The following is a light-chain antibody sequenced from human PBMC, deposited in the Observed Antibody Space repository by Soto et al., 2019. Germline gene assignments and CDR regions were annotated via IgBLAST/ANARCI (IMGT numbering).Light chain of an antibody. J-gene: IGKJ1*01. V-gene: IGKV1-5*03. Sequence: DIQMTQSPSTLSASVGDRFAITCRASQSIGSWVAWYQQKPGKAPKVLISKASTLESGVPARFSGSGSGTEFTLTISSLQPDDVATYYCQLYNSYLWRFGQGTKVDI. CDR2: KAS. CDR3: QLYNSYLWR. CDR1: QSIGSW.